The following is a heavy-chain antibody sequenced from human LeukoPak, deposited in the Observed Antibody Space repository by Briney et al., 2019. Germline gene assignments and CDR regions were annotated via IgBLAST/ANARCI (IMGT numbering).Heavy chain of an antibody. CDR3: ARKKRADPGFDI. CDR1: GGSFSGYY. J-gene: IGHJ3*02. CDR2: INHSGTT. Sequence: PSETLSLTCAVYGGSFSGYYWSWIRQPPGKGLEWIGEINHSGTTNYNPSLKSRLTISVDTSKNRFSLKLTSVAAADTAVYYCARKKRADPGFDIWGQGTMVTVSS. V-gene: IGHV4-34*01.